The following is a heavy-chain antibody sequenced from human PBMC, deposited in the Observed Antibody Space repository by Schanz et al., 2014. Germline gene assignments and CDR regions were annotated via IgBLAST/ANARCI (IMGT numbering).Heavy chain of an antibody. Sequence: QVQLVQSGAEVKKPGSSVKVSCKASGGTFSTYTISWVRQAPGQGLEWMGRIIPILGIANYAQKFQGRVTITADTSTTTAYMELSGLRSEDTAVYYCARDHVATTDYDYFFYYLDVWATGITVIVSS. CDR2: IIPILGIA. D-gene: IGHD1-1*01. CDR1: GGTFSTYT. V-gene: IGHV1-69*08. J-gene: IGHJ6*03. CDR3: ARDHVATTDYDYFFYYLDV.